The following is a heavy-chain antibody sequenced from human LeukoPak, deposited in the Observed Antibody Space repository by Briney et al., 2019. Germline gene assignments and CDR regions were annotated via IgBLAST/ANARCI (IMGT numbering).Heavy chain of an antibody. V-gene: IGHV4-34*01. CDR3: ARGGGYEPFDY. CDR1: GVSFSGYY. Sequence: SETLSLTCAVYGVSFSGYYWSWTRQPPGKGLEWIGEINHSGSTNYNPSLKSRVTISVDTSKNQFSLKLSSVTAADTAVYYCARGGGYEPFDYWGQGTLVTVSS. CDR2: INHSGST. J-gene: IGHJ4*02. D-gene: IGHD2-2*01.